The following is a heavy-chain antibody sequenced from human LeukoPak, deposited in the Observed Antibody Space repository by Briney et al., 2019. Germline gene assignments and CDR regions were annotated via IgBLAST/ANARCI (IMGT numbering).Heavy chain of an antibody. J-gene: IGHJ3*02. CDR1: GFPFSSYG. Sequence: GGSLRLSCAASGFPFSSYGMHWVRQAPGKGLEWVAFIRYDGSNKYYADSVKGRFTISRDNSKNTLYLQMNSLRAEDTAVYYCAKDQGSGSYYSAFDIWGQGTMVTVSS. CDR2: IRYDGSNK. D-gene: IGHD1-26*01. V-gene: IGHV3-30*02. CDR3: AKDQGSGSYYSAFDI.